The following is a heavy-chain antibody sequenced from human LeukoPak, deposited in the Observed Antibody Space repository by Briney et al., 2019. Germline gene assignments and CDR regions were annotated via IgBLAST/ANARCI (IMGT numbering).Heavy chain of an antibody. CDR1: GYTFTGYY. J-gene: IGHJ4*02. CDR2: INPNSGGT. CDR3: ASLPIAAPAPLFDY. D-gene: IGHD6-13*01. V-gene: IGHV1-2*02. Sequence: ASVKVSCKASGYTFTGYYMHWVRQAPGQGLEWMGWINPNSGGTNYAQKFQGRVTMTRDTSISTAYMELSRLGSDDTAVYYCASLPIAAPAPLFDYWGQGTLVTVSS.